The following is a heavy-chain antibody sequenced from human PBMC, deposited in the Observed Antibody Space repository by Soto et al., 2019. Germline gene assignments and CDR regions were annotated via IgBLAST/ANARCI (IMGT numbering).Heavy chain of an antibody. V-gene: IGHV3-23*01. CDR1: GFTFNSYP. J-gene: IGHJ3*02. D-gene: IGHD3-3*01. CDR2: VSGSGGST. Sequence: EVQLLESGGELLQPGGSLRLSCAASGFTFNSYPMSWVRQAPGRSLEWFSTVSGSGGSTFYADSVKGRFTISRDNSKNTLYLQMNSLRAEDTAVYYCAKDRVEGAFDIWGQGTMVTVSS. CDR3: AKDRVEGAFDI.